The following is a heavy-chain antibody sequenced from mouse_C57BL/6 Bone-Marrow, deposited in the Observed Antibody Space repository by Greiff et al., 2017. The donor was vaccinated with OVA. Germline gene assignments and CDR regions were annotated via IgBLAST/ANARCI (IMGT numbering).Heavy chain of an antibody. D-gene: IGHD1-1*01. V-gene: IGHV1-26*01. CDR2: INPNNGGT. Sequence: VQLQQSGPELVKPGASVKISCKASGYTFTDYYMNWVKQSHGKSLEWIGDINPNNGGTSYNQKFKGKATLTVDKSSSTAYMELRSLTSEDSAVYYCARLLLGDWGQGTTLTVSS. J-gene: IGHJ2*01. CDR3: ARLLLGD. CDR1: GYTFTDYY.